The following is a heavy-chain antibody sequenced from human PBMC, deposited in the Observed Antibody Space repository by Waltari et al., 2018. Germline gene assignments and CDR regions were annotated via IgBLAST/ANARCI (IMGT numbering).Heavy chain of an antibody. D-gene: IGHD3-22*01. Sequence: EVQLLESGGGLVQPGGSLRLSCAASGFTFSSYAMSWVRQAPGKGLEWVSAISGSGESTEYADSVKGRFTISRDNSKNTLYLQMNSLRAEDTAVYYCAKDPTYYYDSRGAFDIWGQGTMVTVSS. CDR1: GFTFSSYA. V-gene: IGHV3-23*01. CDR2: ISGSGEST. J-gene: IGHJ3*02. CDR3: AKDPTYYYDSRGAFDI.